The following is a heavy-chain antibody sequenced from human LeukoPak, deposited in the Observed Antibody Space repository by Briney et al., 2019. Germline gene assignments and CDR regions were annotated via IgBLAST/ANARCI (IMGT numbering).Heavy chain of an antibody. CDR3: ARVLGYSSSWRPFHFDY. CDR2: ISWNSGSI. CDR1: GFTFDDYA. V-gene: IGHV3-9*01. D-gene: IGHD6-13*01. J-gene: IGHJ4*02. Sequence: PGRSLRLSCAASGFTFDDYAMHWVRQAPGKGLEWVSGISWNSGSIGYADSVKGRFTISRDNAKNSLYLQMNSLRAEDTAVYYCARVLGYSSSWRPFHFDYWGQGTLVTVSS.